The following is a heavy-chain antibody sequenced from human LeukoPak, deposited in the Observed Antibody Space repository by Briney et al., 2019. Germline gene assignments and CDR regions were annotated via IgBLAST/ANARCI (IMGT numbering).Heavy chain of an antibody. CDR1: GYTFTSYD. CDR3: ARLVGCGSTNCYSPDNWFDP. Sequence: GASVKVSCKASGYTFTSYDISWVRQASGQGLEWMGWLNPNSGSTDSAQQFQGRVTMTRNTSISTAYLELSNLRSEDTAVYYCARLVGCGSTNCYSPDNWFDPWGQGTLVIVSS. V-gene: IGHV1-8*01. D-gene: IGHD2-2*01. CDR2: LNPNSGST. J-gene: IGHJ5*02.